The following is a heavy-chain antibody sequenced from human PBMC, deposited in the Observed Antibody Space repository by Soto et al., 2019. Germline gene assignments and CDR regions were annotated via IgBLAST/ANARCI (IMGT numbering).Heavy chain of an antibody. D-gene: IGHD1-26*01. Sequence: PGGSLRLSCAASGFTFSNHLMNWFRQAPGKGLECVSSISSSSSYIYYADSVKGRFTISRDNAKNSLYLQMNSLRADDTALYYCARDSTGATGDYWGQGTLVTVSS. J-gene: IGHJ4*02. V-gene: IGHV3-21*01. CDR3: ARDSTGATGDY. CDR2: ISSSSSYI. CDR1: GFTFSNHL.